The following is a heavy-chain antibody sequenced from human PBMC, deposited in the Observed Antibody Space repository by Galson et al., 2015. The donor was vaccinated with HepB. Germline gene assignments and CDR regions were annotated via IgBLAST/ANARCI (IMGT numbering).Heavy chain of an antibody. CDR1: GFTFSSYW. J-gene: IGHJ6*02. V-gene: IGHV3-74*01. CDR2: INSDGSST. Sequence: SLRLSCAASGFTFSSYWMHWARQAPGKGLVWVSRINSDGSSTSYADSVKGRFTISRGNAKNTLYLQMNSLRAEDTAVYYCARGPLYGDYYYYGMDVWGQGTTVTVSS. D-gene: IGHD4-17*01. CDR3: ARGPLYGDYYYYGMDV.